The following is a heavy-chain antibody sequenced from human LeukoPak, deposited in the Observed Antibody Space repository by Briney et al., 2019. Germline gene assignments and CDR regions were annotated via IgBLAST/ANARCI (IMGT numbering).Heavy chain of an antibody. D-gene: IGHD3-22*01. CDR3: ARLDYYDSKNAFDI. Sequence: SETLSLTCTVSGGSISSYYWGWIRQPPGKGLEWIGYIYYSGSTNYNPSLKSRVTISVDTSKNQFSLKLSSVTAADTAVYYCARLDYYDSKNAFDIWGQGTMVTVSS. J-gene: IGHJ3*02. CDR2: IYYSGST. CDR1: GGSISSYY. V-gene: IGHV4-59*01.